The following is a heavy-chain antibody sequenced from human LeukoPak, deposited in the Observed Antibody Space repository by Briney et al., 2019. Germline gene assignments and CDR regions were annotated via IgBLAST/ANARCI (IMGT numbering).Heavy chain of an antibody. J-gene: IGHJ5*02. D-gene: IGHD2-2*01. CDR3: AVGYCSSTSCHREFDP. V-gene: IGHV4-59*01. CDR1: GGSLSSYY. CDR2: IYYSGST. Sequence: SETLSLTCTVSGGSLSSYYWSWIRQPPGKGLEWIGYIYYSGSTNYNPSLKSRVTISVDTSKNQFSPKLSSVTAADTAVYYCAVGYCSSTSCHREFDPWGQGTLVTVSS.